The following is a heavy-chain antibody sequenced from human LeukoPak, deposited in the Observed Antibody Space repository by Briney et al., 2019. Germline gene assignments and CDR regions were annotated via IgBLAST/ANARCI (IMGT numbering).Heavy chain of an antibody. J-gene: IGHJ6*04. Sequence: ASVKVSCKASGYTFTSYGISWVRQAPGQGLEWMGWISAYNGNTNYAQKLQGRVTMTTDTSTSTAYMELRSLRSDDTAVYYCARADSGYDYVYYYYGMDVWGKGTTVTVSS. D-gene: IGHD5-12*01. CDR2: ISAYNGNT. CDR3: ARADSGYDYVYYYYGMDV. V-gene: IGHV1-18*04. CDR1: GYTFTSYG.